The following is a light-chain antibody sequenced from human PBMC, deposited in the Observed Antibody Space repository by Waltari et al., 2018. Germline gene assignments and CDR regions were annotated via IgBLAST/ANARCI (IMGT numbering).Light chain of an antibody. Sequence: SYVLTQPPSVSVAAGQTARVTCGGQKLVRQHVHWYQQKTGQAPVLVVYDDSDRPSGIPDRFSGSNSENTATLTISRVEGGDEADYYCHVWDTSSNHYVFGSGTKVTVL. CDR1: KLVRQH. J-gene: IGLJ1*01. CDR3: HVWDTSSNHYV. V-gene: IGLV3-21*02. CDR2: DDS.